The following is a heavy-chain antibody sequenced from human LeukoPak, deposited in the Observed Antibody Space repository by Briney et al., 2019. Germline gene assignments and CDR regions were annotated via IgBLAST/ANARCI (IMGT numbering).Heavy chain of an antibody. CDR2: IIPIFGTA. J-gene: IGHJ5*02. V-gene: IGHV1-69*06. Sequence: SVKVSCKASGYTFTSYYMHWVRQAPGQGLEWMGGIIPIFGTANYAQKFQGRVTITADKSTSTAYMELSSLRSEDTAVYYCARDTSGWYLGWFDPWGQGTLVTVSS. D-gene: IGHD6-19*01. CDR3: ARDTSGWYLGWFDP. CDR1: GYTFTSYY.